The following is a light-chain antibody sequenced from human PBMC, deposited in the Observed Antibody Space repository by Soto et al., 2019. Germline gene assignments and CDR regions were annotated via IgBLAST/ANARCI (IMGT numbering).Light chain of an antibody. CDR2: AAS. Sequence: IQLTQSPSSLSASVGDRVTITCRASQGISSYLAWYQQKPGKAPKLLIYAASTLQSGVPSRFSGSGSGTDFTLTSSSLQPEDFATYYCQQLNSYPPMYTFGQGTKREIK. CDR3: QQLNSYPPMYT. V-gene: IGKV1-9*01. J-gene: IGKJ2*01. CDR1: QGISSY.